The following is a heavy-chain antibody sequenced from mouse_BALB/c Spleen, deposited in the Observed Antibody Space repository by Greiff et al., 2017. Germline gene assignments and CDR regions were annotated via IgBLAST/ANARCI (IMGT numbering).Heavy chain of an antibody. J-gene: IGHJ4*01. CDR3: AREGTMGYYYAMDY. Sequence: QVQLKESGAELARPGASVKMSCKASGYTFTSYTMHWVKQRPGQGLEWIGYINPSSGYTNYNQKFKDKATLTADKSSSTAYMQLSSLTSEDSAVYYCAREGTMGYYYAMDYWGQGTSVTVSS. D-gene: IGHD1-1*02. V-gene: IGHV1-4*01. CDR1: GYTFTSYT. CDR2: INPSSGYT.